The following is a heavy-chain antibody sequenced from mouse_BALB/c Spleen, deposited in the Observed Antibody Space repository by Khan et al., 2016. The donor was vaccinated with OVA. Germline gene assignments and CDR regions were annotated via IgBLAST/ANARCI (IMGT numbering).Heavy chain of an antibody. Sequence: VQLKESGPGLVKPSQSLSLTCTVTGYSITSDYAWNWIRQFPGNRLEWMGYISYSDSTSYNPSLKSRISITRDTSKNQFFLQLNSVTTEDTATYYCARSPPVGDLWFAYWGQGTLVTVSA. V-gene: IGHV3-2*02. CDR1: GYSITSDYA. CDR3: ARSPPVGDLWFAY. CDR2: ISYSDST. D-gene: IGHD3-3*01. J-gene: IGHJ3*01.